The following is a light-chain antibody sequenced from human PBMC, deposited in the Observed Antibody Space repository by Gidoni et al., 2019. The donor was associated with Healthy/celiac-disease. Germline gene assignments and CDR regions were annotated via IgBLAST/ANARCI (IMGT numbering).Light chain of an antibody. V-gene: IGLV3-21*02. CDR2: DDS. J-gene: IGLJ2*01. Sequence: SYVLTQPPSWSFAPGPTARFTFGGNNIGSKSVHVYQEKPGQAPVLVVYDDSDRPSVIPERFSGSNSGNTATLTISRVEAGDEADYYCQVWDSSSDHPDVVFGGGTKLTVL. CDR1: NIGSKS. CDR3: QVWDSSSDHPDVV.